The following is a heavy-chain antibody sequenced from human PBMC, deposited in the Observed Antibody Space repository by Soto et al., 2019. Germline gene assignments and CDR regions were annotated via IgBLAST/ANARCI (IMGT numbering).Heavy chain of an antibody. D-gene: IGHD5-12*01. CDR2: IKQDGSEK. CDR3: ARENPWMATTTVGDY. V-gene: IGHV3-7*01. CDR1: GFTFSSYW. Sequence: EVQLVESGGGLVQPGGSLRLSCAASGFTFSSYWMSWVRQAPGKGLEWVANIKQDGSEKYYVDSVKGRFTISRDNAKNSLSLQMNSLRAEDTAVYYCARENPWMATTTVGDYWGQGTLVTVSS. J-gene: IGHJ4*02.